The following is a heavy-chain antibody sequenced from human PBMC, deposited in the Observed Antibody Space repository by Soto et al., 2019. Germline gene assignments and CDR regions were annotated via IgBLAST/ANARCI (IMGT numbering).Heavy chain of an antibody. CDR3: ARLSGYDPAGAADK. CDR2: TYYNGGS. V-gene: IGHV4-30-4*01. CDR1: GASVSSAEHY. D-gene: IGHD5-12*01. J-gene: IGHJ4*02. Sequence: QVQLQESGPGLVKASQTLSLTCTLSGASVSSAEHYWSWIRQPPGKGMEWIGYTYYNGGSYYNASPQRRDSTSVDTSQNQFSLKLTSVTAADTAVYYCARLSGYDPAGAADKWGPGIQVSVSS.